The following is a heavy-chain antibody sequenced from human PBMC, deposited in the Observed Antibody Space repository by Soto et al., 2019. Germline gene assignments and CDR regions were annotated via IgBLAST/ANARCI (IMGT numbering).Heavy chain of an antibody. J-gene: IGHJ3*02. CDR3: ASGFGAGHRFDAFDI. CDR1: GYTLTDLS. Sequence: ASVKVSCKVSGYTLTDLSMQWVRQAPGKGLEWMGGFDPEDGETIYAQKFQGRVTMTKDTATDTAYMELSSLRSEDTAVYYCASGFGAGHRFDAFDIWGQGTMVTVSS. V-gene: IGHV1-24*01. CDR2: FDPEDGET. D-gene: IGHD3-10*01.